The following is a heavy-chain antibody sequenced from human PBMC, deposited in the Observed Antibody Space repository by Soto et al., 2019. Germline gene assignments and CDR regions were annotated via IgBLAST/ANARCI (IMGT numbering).Heavy chain of an antibody. CDR1: GYTFTTYG. CDR3: ARDDSVAAAHRLHYYYYGMDV. J-gene: IGHJ6*02. V-gene: IGHV1-18*04. Sequence: GASVQVSCKASGYTFTTYGISWVRQAPGQGLEWMGWISAYNGNTNYAQKLQGRVTMTTDTSTSTAYMELRSLRSDDTAVYYCARDDSVAAAHRLHYYYYGMDVWGQGTTVTVSS. D-gene: IGHD6-13*01. CDR2: ISAYNGNT.